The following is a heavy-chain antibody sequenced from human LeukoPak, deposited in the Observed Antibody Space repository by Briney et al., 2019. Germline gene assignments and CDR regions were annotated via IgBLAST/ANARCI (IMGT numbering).Heavy chain of an antibody. CDR3: AKDLSGSSSNFDY. J-gene: IGHJ4*02. CDR1: GFTFSSYG. D-gene: IGHD1-26*01. CDR2: ISGSGGST. Sequence: GGSLRLSCAASGFTFSSYGMSWVRQAPGKGLEWVSAISGSGGSTYYADSVKGRFTISRDNSKNTLYLQMNSLRAEDTAVYYCAKDLSGSSSNFDYWGQGTLVTVSS. V-gene: IGHV3-23*01.